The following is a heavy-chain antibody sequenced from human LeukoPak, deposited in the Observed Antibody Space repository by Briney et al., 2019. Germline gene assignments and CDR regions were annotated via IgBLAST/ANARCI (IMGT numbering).Heavy chain of an antibody. V-gene: IGHV4-38-2*02. CDR3: ARDFSDYYDSSGYSYYFDH. Sequence: SETLSLTCIVSGYSISSAFYWGWIRQPPGKGLEWIGSIFHSGNTYYNPSLKSRVTISVDTSKNQFSLRLSSVTAADTAVYYCARDFSDYYDSSGYSYYFDHWGQGTLVTVSS. D-gene: IGHD3-22*01. CDR2: IFHSGNT. CDR1: GYSISSAFY. J-gene: IGHJ4*02.